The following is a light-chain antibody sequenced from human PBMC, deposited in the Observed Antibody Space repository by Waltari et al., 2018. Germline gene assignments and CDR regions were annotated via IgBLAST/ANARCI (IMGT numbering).Light chain of an antibody. Sequence: DIQMTQSPSTLSASVGDRVTITCRASQGISSWLAWYQQKPGKAPKLLSYKASSLESGVPARFSGSGSGTEFTLTISSLQPDDFATYYCQQYNNYPFTFGPGTKVDIK. V-gene: IGKV1-5*03. J-gene: IGKJ3*01. CDR2: KAS. CDR3: QQYNNYPFT. CDR1: QGISSW.